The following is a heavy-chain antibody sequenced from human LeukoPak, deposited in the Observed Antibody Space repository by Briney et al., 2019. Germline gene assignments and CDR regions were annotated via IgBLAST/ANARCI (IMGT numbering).Heavy chain of an antibody. CDR1: GFTFSNYW. Sequence: PGGSLRLSCAASGFTFSNYWMYWVRQAPGKGLVWVSRTDTGGTKTIYADSVKGRFTVSRDNAKNTLYMQMNSLGVEDTAVYYCARDPTTVVTLPYYFDFWGQGTLVTVSS. CDR2: TDTGGTKT. J-gene: IGHJ4*02. V-gene: IGHV3-74*01. D-gene: IGHD4-23*01. CDR3: ARDPTTVVTLPYYFDF.